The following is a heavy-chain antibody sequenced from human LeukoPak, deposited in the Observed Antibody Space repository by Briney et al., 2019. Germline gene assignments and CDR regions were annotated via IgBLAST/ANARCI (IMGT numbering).Heavy chain of an antibody. CDR2: ITGSGGST. CDR3: AKDLAGCSDS. CDR1: GFTFSSFP. Sequence: GGSLRLSRAASGFTFSSFPMTWVRLAPGKGLEWVSTITGSGGSTYSAESVKGRLTISRDNSKNTLYLQMNSLRGEDTALYSCAKDLAGCSDSWGQGTLVTVSS. D-gene: IGHD2-8*01. J-gene: IGHJ4*02. V-gene: IGHV3-23*01.